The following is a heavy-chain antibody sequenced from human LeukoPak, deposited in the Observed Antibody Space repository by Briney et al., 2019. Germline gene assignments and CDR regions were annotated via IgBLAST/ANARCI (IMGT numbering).Heavy chain of an antibody. CDR1: GFTFSSYW. CDR3: ARDRGYSNYPYYYYGMDV. CDR2: IKQDGNEI. Sequence: PGGSLRLSCAASGFTFSSYWMSWVRQAPGKGLEWVANIKQDGNEIYYVGSVKGRFTISRDNAKNSLYLQMNSLRAEDTAVYYCARDRGYSNYPYYYYGMDVWGQGTTVTVSS. J-gene: IGHJ6*02. D-gene: IGHD4-11*01. V-gene: IGHV3-7*05.